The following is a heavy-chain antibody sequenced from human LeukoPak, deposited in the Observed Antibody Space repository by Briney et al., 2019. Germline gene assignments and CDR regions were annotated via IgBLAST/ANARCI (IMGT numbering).Heavy chain of an antibody. D-gene: IGHD6-19*01. CDR1: GGSISSSRYY. Sequence: SETLSLTCAVSGGSISSSRYYWGCIRQPPGKGLEWIGYIYYSGRTYYNTSLKSRVTISVDTSKNQFSLKLSSVTAADTAVYYCAGPRIAVAGLGPFDYCGEGTLVTVSS. CDR2: IYYSGRT. V-gene: IGHV4-39*01. J-gene: IGHJ4*02. CDR3: AGPRIAVAGLGPFDY.